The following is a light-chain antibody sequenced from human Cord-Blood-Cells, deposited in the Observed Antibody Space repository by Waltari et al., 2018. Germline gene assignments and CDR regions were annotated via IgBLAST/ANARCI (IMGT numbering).Light chain of an antibody. CDR1: NIGSKS. CDR3: QVWDSSRV. V-gene: IGLV3-21*04. CDR2: YDS. Sequence: SYVLTQPPSVSVAPGKTARITCGGNNIGSKSVHWYQQKPGQAPVLVSYYDSDRPSGIPERFSGSNSGNTATLTISRVEAGDEADYYCQVWDSSRVFGGGTKLTVL. J-gene: IGLJ3*02.